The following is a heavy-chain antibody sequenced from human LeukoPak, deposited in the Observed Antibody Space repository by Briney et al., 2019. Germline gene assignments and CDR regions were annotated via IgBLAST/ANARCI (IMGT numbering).Heavy chain of an antibody. J-gene: IGHJ3*02. CDR1: GFTVSSNY. CDR3: ARGKEYYDSSADAFDI. D-gene: IGHD3-22*01. V-gene: IGHV3-53*01. Sequence: GGSLRLSCAASGFTVSSNYMSWVRQAPGKGLEWVSVIYSGGSTYYANSVKGRFTISRDNSKNTLYLQMNSLRAEDTAVYYCARGKEYYDSSADAFDIWGKGAMVTVSS. CDR2: IYSGGST.